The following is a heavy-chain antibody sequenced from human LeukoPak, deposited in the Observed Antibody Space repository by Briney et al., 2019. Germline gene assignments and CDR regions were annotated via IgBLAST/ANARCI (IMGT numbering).Heavy chain of an antibody. J-gene: IGHJ6*03. V-gene: IGHV4-61*02. D-gene: IGHD2-21*01. CDR1: PGSMDSGLYY. CDR2: ISNNGGT. Sequence: SETLSLTCAVSPGSMDSGLYYWTWIRQPAGKGLEWIGRISNNGGTAYNPSLRSRVTITVDTSNNHLSLKLTSVTAADTAVYYCARETKDIYSPSWGLYGTYYYIDAWGKGTTVTVSS. CDR3: ARETKDIYSPSWGLYGTYYYIDA.